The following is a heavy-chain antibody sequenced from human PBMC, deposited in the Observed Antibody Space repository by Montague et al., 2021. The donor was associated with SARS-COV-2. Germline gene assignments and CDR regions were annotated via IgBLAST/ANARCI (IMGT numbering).Heavy chain of an antibody. D-gene: IGHD3-3*01. CDR2: IGHTGSF. V-gene: IGHV4-34*01. J-gene: IGHJ4*02. CDR1: GGSLRGHS. Sequence: SETLSLTCAVYGGSLRGHSWSWVRQAPEKGLEWIGDIGHTGSFKYNPSLKSRVTMSIDAAKNQFSLRMTSVTAADTSIYYCARGGTERSTTFDVVFFPRLDSWGQGTLVTVSS. CDR3: ARGGTERSTTFDVVFFPRLDS.